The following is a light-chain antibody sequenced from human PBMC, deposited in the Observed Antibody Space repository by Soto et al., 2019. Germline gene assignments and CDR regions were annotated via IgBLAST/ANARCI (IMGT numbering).Light chain of an antibody. CDR2: GAS. CDR3: QQYGSSPFT. Sequence: EIVLTQSPGTLSLSPGERATLSCRASQSVSSSYLAWYQQKPGQAPRLLIYGASSRGTGIPDRFSGSGSGTDFTLIISRLEPEDFAVYYCQQYGSSPFTFGPGTKVDIK. J-gene: IGKJ3*01. V-gene: IGKV3-20*01. CDR1: QSVSSSY.